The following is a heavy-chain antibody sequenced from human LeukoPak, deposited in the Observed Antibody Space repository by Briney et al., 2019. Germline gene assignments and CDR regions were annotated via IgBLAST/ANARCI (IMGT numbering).Heavy chain of an antibody. CDR1: GFTFTTYG. CDR2: IAYDGTNK. V-gene: IGHV3-30*02. Sequence: GGSLRLSCVASGFTFTTYGMHWVRQAPGKGLEWVAIIAYDGTNKYYADSVEGRFTISRDNSENTLYLQMNSLRPEDTAVYYCANVDYWGQGTLVTVST. J-gene: IGHJ4*02. CDR3: ANVDY.